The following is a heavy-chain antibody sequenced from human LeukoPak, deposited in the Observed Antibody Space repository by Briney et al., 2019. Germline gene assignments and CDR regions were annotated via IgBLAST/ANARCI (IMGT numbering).Heavy chain of an antibody. D-gene: IGHD3-9*01. CDR1: GFTFSNYA. V-gene: IGHV3-23*01. CDR2: ISAGGGST. J-gene: IGHJ6*02. Sequence: GGSLRLSCAASGFTFSNYAMTWVRQAPGQGLEWVSSISAGGGSTYYAESVKGRFTISRDNSKNTLYLQMDSLRAEDTAVYYCAKSILTGNYYYYGMDVWGQGTTVTVSS. CDR3: AKSILTGNYYYYGMDV.